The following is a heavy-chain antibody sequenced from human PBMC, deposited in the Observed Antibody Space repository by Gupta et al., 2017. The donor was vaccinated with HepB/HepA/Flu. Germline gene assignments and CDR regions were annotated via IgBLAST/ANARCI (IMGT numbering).Heavy chain of an antibody. CDR2: ISYDGSNK. Sequence: QVQLVESGGGVVQSGRSLRLSCAASGFIFSRYGMHWVRQAPGKGLEGVAAISYDGSNKYYADSVKGRFTISRDNSKNTIYLQMNSLRTEDTAMYYCAKDLRAYSDSNASPDYWGQGTLVTVSS. D-gene: IGHD3-22*01. J-gene: IGHJ4*02. CDR3: AKDLRAYSDSNASPDY. CDR1: GFIFSRYG. V-gene: IGHV3-30*18.